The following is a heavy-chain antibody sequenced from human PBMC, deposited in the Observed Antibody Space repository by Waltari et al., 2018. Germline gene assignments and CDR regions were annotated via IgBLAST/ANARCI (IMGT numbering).Heavy chain of an antibody. CDR1: GGSISRYY. D-gene: IGHD6-19*01. CDR2: IYTSGST. V-gene: IGHV4-4*07. Sequence: QVQLQESGPGLVKPSETLSLTCTVSGGSISRYYWSWIRQPAGEGLEWIGRIYTSGSTTYNPSLKSRDTMSVDTSKNQFSLKLSSVTAADTAVYYCGGTYGQWLKRDAFDIWGQGTMVTVSS. CDR3: GGTYGQWLKRDAFDI. J-gene: IGHJ3*02.